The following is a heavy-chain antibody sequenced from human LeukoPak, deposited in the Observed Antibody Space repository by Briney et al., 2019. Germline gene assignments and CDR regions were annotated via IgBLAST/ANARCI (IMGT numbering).Heavy chain of an antibody. CDR2: IKQDGSET. Sequence: GGSLRLSCEASQFTFSSYWMSWVRQAPGKGLEWVASIKQDGSETYYVDSVKGRFTISRDNAKNSLFLQMNSQRVEDSAVYYCARGAAVPGLDYWGQGTQVTVSS. V-gene: IGHV3-7*01. J-gene: IGHJ4*02. CDR1: QFTFSSYW. D-gene: IGHD6-13*01. CDR3: ARGAAVPGLDY.